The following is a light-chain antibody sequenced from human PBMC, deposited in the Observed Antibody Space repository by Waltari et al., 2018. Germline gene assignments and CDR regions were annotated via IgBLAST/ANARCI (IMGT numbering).Light chain of an antibody. CDR3: QQYYSIALD. J-gene: IGKJ4*01. CDR2: TAS. CDR1: QRIGNS. V-gene: IGKV1-NL1*01. Sequence: DIQMTQSPSSLSASVGDRVTITCRASQRIGNSVAWYQQKPGKAHKPLLSTASKLESGVPSRFSGSGSGTEYTLTISSLQPEDFATYYCQQYYSIALDFGGGTKVEIK.